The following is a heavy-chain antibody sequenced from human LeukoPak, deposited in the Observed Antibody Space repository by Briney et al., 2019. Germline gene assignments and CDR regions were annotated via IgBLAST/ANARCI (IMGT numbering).Heavy chain of an antibody. CDR2: IKQDGSEK. Sequence: GGSLRLSCAASGFIFSNYWMSWVRQAPGKGLEWVANIKQDGSEKDYVDSVKGRFTISRGNAKNSLYLQMNGLRAEDTAVYYCARDIPSGTYKPGGYYFDYWGQGTLVTVSS. D-gene: IGHD1-26*01. V-gene: IGHV3-7*01. CDR3: ARDIPSGTYKPGGYYFDY. J-gene: IGHJ4*02. CDR1: GFIFSNYW.